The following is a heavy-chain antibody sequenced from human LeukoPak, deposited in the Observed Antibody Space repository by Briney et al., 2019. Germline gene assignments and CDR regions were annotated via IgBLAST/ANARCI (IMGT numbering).Heavy chain of an antibody. CDR1: GGTFSSYT. D-gene: IGHD2-21*01. J-gene: IGHJ4*02. CDR2: IIPILGIA. Sequence: SVRVSCKASGGTFSSYTISWVRQAPGQGLEWMGRIIPILGIANYAQKFQGRVTITADKSTSTAYMELSSLRSEDTAVYYCARDARGGDSVYWGQGTLVTVSS. V-gene: IGHV1-69*04. CDR3: ARDARGGDSVY.